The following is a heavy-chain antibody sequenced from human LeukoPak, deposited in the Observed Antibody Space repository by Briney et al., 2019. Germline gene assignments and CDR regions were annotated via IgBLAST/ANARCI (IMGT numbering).Heavy chain of an antibody. CDR2: ISYDGNNK. CDR3: ARDLGDPYYYYGMDV. Sequence: GGSLRLSCAASGFTVSSNYMSWVRQAPGKGLEWVAVISYDGNNKYYKDSVKGRFTISRDNSKNTLYLQMNSLRPEDTAVYYCARDLGDPYYYYGMDVWGQGTTVTVSS. J-gene: IGHJ6*02. CDR1: GFTVSSNY. V-gene: IGHV3-30-3*01.